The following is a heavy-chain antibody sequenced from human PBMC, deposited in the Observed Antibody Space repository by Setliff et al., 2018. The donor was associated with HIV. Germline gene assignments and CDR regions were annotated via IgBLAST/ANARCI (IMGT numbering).Heavy chain of an antibody. CDR1: GTFSSYA. V-gene: IGHV1-69*05. D-gene: IGHD3-22*01. CDR2: IIPILGIA. CDR3: ARGVNYYDSSGYAPDAFDI. J-gene: IGHJ3*02. Sequence: GTFSSYAISWVRQAPGQGLEWMGGIIPILGIANYAQKFQGRVTITTDESTSTAYMELSSLRSEDTAVYYCARGVNYYDSSGYAPDAFDIWGQGTMVTVSS.